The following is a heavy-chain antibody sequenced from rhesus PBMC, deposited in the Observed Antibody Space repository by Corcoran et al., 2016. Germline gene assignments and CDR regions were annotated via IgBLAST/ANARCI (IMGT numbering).Heavy chain of an antibody. J-gene: IGHJ4*01. V-gene: IGHV4-160*01. CDR1: GGSISSNY. D-gene: IGHD1-38*01. CDR2: IYWSRGRN. CDR3: ARVTWNCLYY. Sequence: QVQLQESGPGLVKPSETLSLTCAVSGGSISSNYWSWIRQPPGKGLEWIGRIYWSRGRNDSNPSLKSRVTISTDTSKNHCSLKLRSVTAADTAVYYCARVTWNCLYYWGQGVLVTVSS.